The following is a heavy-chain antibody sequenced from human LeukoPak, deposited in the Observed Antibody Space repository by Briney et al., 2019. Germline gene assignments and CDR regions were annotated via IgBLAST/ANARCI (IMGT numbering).Heavy chain of an antibody. CDR3: ARDGSSGWYWVDY. D-gene: IGHD6-19*01. J-gene: IGHJ4*02. CDR1: GFTFSSYG. Sequence: PGRSLRLSCAASGFTFSSYGMHWVRQAPGQGLEWVAVIWYDGSNKYYADSVKGRFTISRDNSKNTLYLQMNSLRAEDTAVYYCARDGSSGWYWVDYWGQGTLVTVSS. V-gene: IGHV3-33*01. CDR2: IWYDGSNK.